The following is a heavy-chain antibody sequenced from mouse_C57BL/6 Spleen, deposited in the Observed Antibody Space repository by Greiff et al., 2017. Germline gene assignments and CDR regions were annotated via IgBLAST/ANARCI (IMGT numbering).Heavy chain of an antibody. CDR1: GFTFSSYA. Sequence: EVQLQESGGGLVKPGGSLKLSCAASGFTFSSYAMSWVRQTPEKRLEWVATISDGGSYTYYPDNVKGRFTISRDNAKNNLYLQMSHLKSEDTAMYYCARSSTGTGFDYWGQGTTLTVSS. CDR3: ARSSTGTGFDY. V-gene: IGHV5-4*01. D-gene: IGHD4-1*02. CDR2: ISDGGSYT. J-gene: IGHJ2*01.